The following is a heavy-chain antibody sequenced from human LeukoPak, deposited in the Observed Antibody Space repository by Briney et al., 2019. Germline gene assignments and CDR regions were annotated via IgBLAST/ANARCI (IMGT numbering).Heavy chain of an antibody. CDR3: ARGRWLRGYFDY. CDR2: INHSGST. Sequence: ASETLSLTCAVYGGSFSGYYWSWIRQPPGKGLEWIGEINHSGSTNYNPSLKSRVTISVDTSKNQFSLKLSSVTAADTAVYYCARGRWLRGYFDYWGQGTLVTVSS. CDR1: GGSFSGYY. D-gene: IGHD5-12*01. V-gene: IGHV4-34*01. J-gene: IGHJ4*02.